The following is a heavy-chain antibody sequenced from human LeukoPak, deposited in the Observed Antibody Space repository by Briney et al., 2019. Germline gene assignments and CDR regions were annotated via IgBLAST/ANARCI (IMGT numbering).Heavy chain of an antibody. CDR3: AGSLDYGGNPALDY. Sequence: SQTLSLTCTVSGGSISSGDYYWSWIRQPPGKGLEWIGYIYYSGSTYYNPSLKSRVTISVDTSKSQFSLKLSSVTAADTAVYYCAGSLDYGGNPALDYWGQGTLVTVSS. CDR1: GGSISSGDYY. CDR2: IYYSGST. J-gene: IGHJ4*02. V-gene: IGHV4-30-4*08. D-gene: IGHD4-23*01.